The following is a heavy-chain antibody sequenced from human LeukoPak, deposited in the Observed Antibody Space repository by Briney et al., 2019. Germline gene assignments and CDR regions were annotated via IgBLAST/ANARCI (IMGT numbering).Heavy chain of an antibody. Sequence: SETLSLTCAVYGGSFSGYYWSWIRQPPGKGLEWIGEINHSGSTNYNPSLKSRVTISVDTSKNQFSLKLSSVTAADTAVYYCARTYYFDSSAYFSAYAFDIWGLGTMVTVSS. V-gene: IGHV4-34*01. J-gene: IGHJ3*02. CDR1: GGSFSGYY. D-gene: IGHD3-22*01. CDR3: ARTYYFDSSAYFSAYAFDI. CDR2: INHSGST.